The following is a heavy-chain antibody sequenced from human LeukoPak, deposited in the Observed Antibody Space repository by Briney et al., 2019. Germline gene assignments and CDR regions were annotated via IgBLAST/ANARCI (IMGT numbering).Heavy chain of an antibody. V-gene: IGHV4-4*07. CDR3: ARSARFNYFYMHL. CDR2: IYASGSI. Sequence: SETLSLTCSVSGGSITNFFWTWVRQPAGKGLEWIGRIYASGSIDYNAYLKSRGTMSVDTCNNKFSLKLTSVTAADTALYFCARSARFNYFYMHLWGKGPSVTVS. CDR1: GGSITNFF. J-gene: IGHJ6*03. D-gene: IGHD2-15*01.